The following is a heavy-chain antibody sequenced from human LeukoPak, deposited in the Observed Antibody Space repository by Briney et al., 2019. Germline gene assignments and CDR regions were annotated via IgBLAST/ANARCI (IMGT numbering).Heavy chain of an antibody. Sequence: ASVKVSCKASGYTFTSYDINWVRQAPGQGLEWMGMIDPSGGSANYAQKFQGRVTMTRDTSTSTVYMELSSLRSEDTAVYYCARARVGANLLDVWGKGTTVTVSS. CDR1: GYTFTSYD. J-gene: IGHJ6*04. CDR3: ARARVGANLLDV. D-gene: IGHD1-26*01. CDR2: IDPSGGSA. V-gene: IGHV1-46*01.